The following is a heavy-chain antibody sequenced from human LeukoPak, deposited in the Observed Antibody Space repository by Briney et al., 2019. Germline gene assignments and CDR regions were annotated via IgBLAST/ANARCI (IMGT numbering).Heavy chain of an antibody. V-gene: IGHV3-7*03. Sequence: GGSLRLSCAASGFGFSNFWMSWVRQAPGKGPEWVANIKEDGSLKNYVDSVEGRFTVSRDNSKNTLYLQMSSLRAEDTAVYYCAKSLNERREFIPAPGTLNRLFDYWGQGTLVTVSS. CDR3: AKSLNERREFIPAPGTLNRLFDY. J-gene: IGHJ4*02. CDR1: GFGFSNFW. CDR2: IKEDGSLK. D-gene: IGHD6-13*01.